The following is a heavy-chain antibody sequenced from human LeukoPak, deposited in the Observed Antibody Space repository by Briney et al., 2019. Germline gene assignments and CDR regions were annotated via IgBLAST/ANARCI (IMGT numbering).Heavy chain of an antibody. D-gene: IGHD6-13*01. V-gene: IGHV3-48*03. CDR2: ISSSGSTI. CDR1: GFTFSSYE. J-gene: IGHJ4*02. Sequence: LSGGSLRLSCAASGFTFSSYEMNWVRQAPGKGLEWVSYISSSGSTIYYADSVKGRFTISRDNAKNSLYLQMNSLRAEDTAVYYCARDHSSSWTLDYWGQGTLVTVSS. CDR3: ARDHSSSWTLDY.